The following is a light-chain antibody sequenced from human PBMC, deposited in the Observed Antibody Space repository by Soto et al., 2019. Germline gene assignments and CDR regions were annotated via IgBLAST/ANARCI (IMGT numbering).Light chain of an antibody. CDR2: AAS. Sequence: DVQMTQSPSSLSASVGDRFTITCRASQGIAPYLAWFQQKPGKVPKLLIYAASTLQSGVPARFSGSGSGTEFTLTISSLQPEDVATYYCQKYNSAPLTFGGGTKVEIK. CDR3: QKYNSAPLT. V-gene: IGKV1-27*01. CDR1: QGIAPY. J-gene: IGKJ4*01.